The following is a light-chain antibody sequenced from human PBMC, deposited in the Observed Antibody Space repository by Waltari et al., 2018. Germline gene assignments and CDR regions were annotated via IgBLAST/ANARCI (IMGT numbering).Light chain of an antibody. CDR2: SAS. CDR3: KQSFETPYT. V-gene: IGKV1-39*01. J-gene: IGKJ2*01. CDR1: KNINTF. Sequence: PITQSPSSLSASVGDRVTITCRATKNINTFLNWYQQKPGKAHHLMIHSASSFPSGVPARFTGSGSGTDFTLNISSVQPEDVATYYCKQSFETPYTFGQGT.